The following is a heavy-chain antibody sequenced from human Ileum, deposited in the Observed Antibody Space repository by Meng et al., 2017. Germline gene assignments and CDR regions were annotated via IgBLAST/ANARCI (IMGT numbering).Heavy chain of an antibody. J-gene: IGHJ5*02. CDR1: GFTFQSYA. CDR3: ARPLVTVARTRWFDP. V-gene: IGHV3-23*01. Sequence: GESLKISCAASGFTFQSYAMSWFRPSPGRGLEWVSAIDSGSGGTHYADSVKGRFSISRDDSKNTLFLQMSSLRAEDTAVYYCARPLVTVARTRWFDPWGQGTPVTVSS. CDR2: IDSGSGGT. D-gene: IGHD6-19*01.